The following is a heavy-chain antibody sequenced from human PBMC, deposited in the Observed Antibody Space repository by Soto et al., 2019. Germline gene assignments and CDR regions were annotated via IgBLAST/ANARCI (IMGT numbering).Heavy chain of an antibody. D-gene: IGHD1-26*01. CDR1: GDSVSSNSAA. CDR3: AREKEWELLPSYYYYGMDV. J-gene: IGHJ6*02. CDR2: TYYRSKWYN. Sequence: RSQTLSLTCAISGDSVSSNSAAWNWIRQSPSRGLEWLGRTYYRSKWYNDYAVSVKSRITINPDTSKNQFSLQLNSVTPEDTAVYYCAREKEWELLPSYYYYGMDVWGQGTTVTVSS. V-gene: IGHV6-1*01.